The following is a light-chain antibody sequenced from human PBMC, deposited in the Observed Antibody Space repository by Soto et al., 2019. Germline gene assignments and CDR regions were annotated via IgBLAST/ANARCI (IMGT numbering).Light chain of an antibody. V-gene: IGLV2-8*01. CDR1: ISDVVVYNY. CDR3: RSHAGSNNYV. CDR2: EVS. Sequence: QCPLTQPPSAFGSPGQSVTISCTGTISDVVVYNYVFCYQQHPGKAPKLMIYEVSKRTSGVTDRFSGSKSGNTASMTVSGLQAEDEADYYCRSHAGSNNYVFGTGTKVTVL. J-gene: IGLJ1*01.